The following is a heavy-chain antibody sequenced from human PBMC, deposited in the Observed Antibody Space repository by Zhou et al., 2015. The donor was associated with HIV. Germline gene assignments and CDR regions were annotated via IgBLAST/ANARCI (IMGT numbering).Heavy chain of an antibody. CDR3: ARGGLYDSSGPFVY. J-gene: IGHJ4*02. CDR2: IIPLLGTA. Sequence: QVQLVQSGAELRKPGSSVKVSCKTSGAPFSTFAINWVRQAPGQGPEWMGGIIPLLGTADYARKFQGRVTITADESTSTAYMELSSLRSEDTAVYYCARGGLYDSSGPFVYWGQGTLVTVSS. CDR1: GAPFSTFA. D-gene: IGHD3-22*01. V-gene: IGHV1-69*01.